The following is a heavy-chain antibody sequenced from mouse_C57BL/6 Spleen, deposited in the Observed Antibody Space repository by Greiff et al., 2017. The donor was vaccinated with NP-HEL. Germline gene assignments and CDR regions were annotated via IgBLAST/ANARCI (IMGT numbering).Heavy chain of an antibody. CDR1: GYTFTSYW. Sequence: QVQLQQPGAELVKPGASVKMSCKASGYTFTSYWITWVKQRPGQGLEWIGDIYPGSGSTNYNEKFKSKATLTVDTSSSTAYMQLSSLTSEDSAVYYCAREGDGYSDYAMDYWGQGTSVTVSS. J-gene: IGHJ4*01. D-gene: IGHD2-3*01. CDR2: IYPGSGST. CDR3: AREGDGYSDYAMDY. V-gene: IGHV1-55*01.